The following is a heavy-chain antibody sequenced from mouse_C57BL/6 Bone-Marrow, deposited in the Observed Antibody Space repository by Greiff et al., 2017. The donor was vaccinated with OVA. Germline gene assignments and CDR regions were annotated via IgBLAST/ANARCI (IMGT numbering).Heavy chain of an antibody. Sequence: QVQLQQPGAELVKPGASVKLSCKASGYTFTSYWMHWVKQRPGRGLEWIGRIDPNSGGTKYNEKFKSKATMTVDKPSSTAYMQLSSLTSDDSAVYYCARYDYGCDECALDDWGQGTSVTVSS. D-gene: IGHD2-2*01. V-gene: IGHV1-72*01. J-gene: IGHJ4*01. CDR1: GYTFTSYW. CDR3: ARYDYGCDECALDD. CDR2: IDPNSGGT.